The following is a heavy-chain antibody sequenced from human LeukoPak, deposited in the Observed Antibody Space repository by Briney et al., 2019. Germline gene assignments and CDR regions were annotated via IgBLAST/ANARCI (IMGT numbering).Heavy chain of an antibody. D-gene: IGHD6-13*01. V-gene: IGHV4-59*08. CDR2: IYYSGST. CDR1: GGSISSYY. Sequence: PSETLSLTCTVSGGSISSYYWSWIRQPPGKGLEWIGYIYYSGSTNYNPSLKSRVTISVDTSKNQFSLKLGSVTAADTAVYYCARPGYSSSWYYFDYWGQGTLVTVSS. J-gene: IGHJ4*02. CDR3: ARPGYSSSWYYFDY.